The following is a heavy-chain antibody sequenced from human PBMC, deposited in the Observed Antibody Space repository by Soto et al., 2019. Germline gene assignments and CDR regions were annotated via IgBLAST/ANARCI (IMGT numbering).Heavy chain of an antibody. Sequence: GGSQRHCYTASGFMFRRYTMSRVRQDPGKGLEWVSTINDSGGRTYYADSVKGRFTISKDNSKNTLYLQMNSLRAEDTAVYYCAKDLGAVPGTGDGFDYWGQGTLVTVSS. V-gene: IGHV3-23*01. D-gene: IGHD6-19*01. CDR3: AKDLGAVPGTGDGFDY. CDR1: GFMFRRYT. J-gene: IGHJ4*02. CDR2: INDSGGRT.